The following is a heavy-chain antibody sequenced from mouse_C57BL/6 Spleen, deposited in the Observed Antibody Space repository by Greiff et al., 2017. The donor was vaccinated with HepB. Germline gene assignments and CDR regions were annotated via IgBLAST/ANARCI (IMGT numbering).Heavy chain of an antibody. CDR2: ISSGSSTI. CDR3: AVSSLYYFDY. CDR1: GFTFSDYG. V-gene: IGHV5-17*01. J-gene: IGHJ2*01. Sequence: EVKLMESGGGLVKPGGSLKLSCAASGFTFSDYGMHWVRQAPEKGLEWVAYISSGSSTIYYADTVKGRFTISRDNAKNTLFLQMTSLRSEDTAMYYCAVSSLYYFDYWGQGTTLTVSS. D-gene: IGHD1-1*01.